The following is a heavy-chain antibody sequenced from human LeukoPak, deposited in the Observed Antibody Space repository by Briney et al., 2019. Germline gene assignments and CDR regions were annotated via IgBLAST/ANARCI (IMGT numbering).Heavy chain of an antibody. V-gene: IGHV4-4*07. D-gene: IGHD3-22*01. CDR3: ARDQYYYDSSGYYRPDP. J-gene: IGHJ5*02. CDR1: GGSTSSYY. CDR2: IYTSGST. Sequence: SETLSLTCTVSGGSTSSYYWSWIRQPAGKGLEWIGRIYTSGSTNYNPSLKSRVTMSVDTSKNQFSLKLSSVTAADTAVYYCARDQYYYDSSGYYRPDPWGQGTLVTVSS.